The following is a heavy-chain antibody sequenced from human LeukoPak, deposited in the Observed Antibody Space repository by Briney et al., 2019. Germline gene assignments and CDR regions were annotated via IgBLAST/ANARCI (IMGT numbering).Heavy chain of an antibody. D-gene: IGHD3-22*01. Sequence: GGSLRLSCAASGFTVSSNYMSWVRQAPGEGLEWVSVIYSGGSTYYADSVKGRFTISRDNSKNTLYLQMNSLRAEDTAVYYCARVDMIVNWFDPWGQGTLVTVSS. CDR3: ARVDMIVNWFDP. V-gene: IGHV3-53*01. J-gene: IGHJ5*02. CDR1: GFTVSSNY. CDR2: IYSGGST.